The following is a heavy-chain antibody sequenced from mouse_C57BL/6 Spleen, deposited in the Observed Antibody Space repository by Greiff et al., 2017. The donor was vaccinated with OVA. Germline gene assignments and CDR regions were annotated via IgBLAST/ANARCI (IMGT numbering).Heavy chain of an antibody. CDR3: ARKVVYGSYAMDY. D-gene: IGHD1-1*01. Sequence: EVKLVESGGGLVKPGGSLKLSCAASGFTFSDYGMHWVRQAPEKGLEWVAYISSGSSTIYYADTVKGRFTISRDNAKNTLFLQMTSLRSEDTAMYYCARKVVYGSYAMDYWGQGTSVTVSS. V-gene: IGHV5-17*01. CDR2: ISSGSSTI. J-gene: IGHJ4*01. CDR1: GFTFSDYG.